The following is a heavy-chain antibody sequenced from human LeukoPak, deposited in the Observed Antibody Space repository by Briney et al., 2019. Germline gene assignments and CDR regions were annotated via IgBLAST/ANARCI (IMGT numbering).Heavy chain of an antibody. J-gene: IGHJ4*02. D-gene: IGHD6-6*01. CDR2: ISTSSSTI. CDR1: GFTLSSYS. Sequence: GGSLRLSCAASGFTLSSYSMNWVRQAPGKGLEWVSYISTSSSTIYYADSVKGRFTISRDNAKNSLYLQMNSLRAEDTAVFYCARAFTGAVPPYYFDYWGQGTLVTVSS. V-gene: IGHV3-48*01. CDR3: ARAFTGAVPPYYFDY.